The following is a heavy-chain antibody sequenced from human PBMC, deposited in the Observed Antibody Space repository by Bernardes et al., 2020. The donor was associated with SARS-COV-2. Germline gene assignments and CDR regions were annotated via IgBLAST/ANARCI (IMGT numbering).Heavy chain of an antibody. Sequence: SETLSLTCAVYGGSLSGYYWNWIRQPPGQGLEWIGEINYSGSTNYNPSLKSRVTISVDTSKNQFSLKLTSVTAADTAVYYCVRAVWGIWYFDLWGRGTLVTVSS. D-gene: IGHD3-16*01. CDR1: GGSLSGYY. CDR2: INYSGST. V-gene: IGHV4-34*01. J-gene: IGHJ2*01. CDR3: VRAVWGIWYFDL.